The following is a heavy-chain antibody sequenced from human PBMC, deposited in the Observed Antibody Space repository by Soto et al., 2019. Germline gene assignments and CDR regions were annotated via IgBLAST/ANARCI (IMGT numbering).Heavy chain of an antibody. CDR3: ARGRGYSPKYYYYYGMDV. D-gene: IGHD5-12*01. CDR2: SNHSGST. V-gene: IGHV4-34*01. Sequence: WETLSLPCAVYGGSFSGYDWSWVGQPPGKGREWSGESNHSGSTNYNPTLNSRVTKSVDTSNIQSSLKLSSVTAADTAVYYCARGRGYSPKYYYYYGMDVWGQGTTVTVSS. J-gene: IGHJ6*02. CDR1: GGSFSGYD.